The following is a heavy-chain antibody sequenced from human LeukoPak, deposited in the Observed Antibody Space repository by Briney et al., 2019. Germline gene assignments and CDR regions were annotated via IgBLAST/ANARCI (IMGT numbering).Heavy chain of an antibody. V-gene: IGHV3-23*01. CDR1: GFTFTTYA. CDR3: ARRAYDSSGYPN. D-gene: IGHD3-22*01. Sequence: GGSLRLSCAASGFTFTTYAMSWLRQAPGKGLEWVSAISGSGGNTYYTGSVKGRFTISRDNSKNTEYLQMSSLRAEDTAVYYCARRAYDSSGYPNWGQGTLVTVSS. J-gene: IGHJ4*02. CDR2: ISGSGGNT.